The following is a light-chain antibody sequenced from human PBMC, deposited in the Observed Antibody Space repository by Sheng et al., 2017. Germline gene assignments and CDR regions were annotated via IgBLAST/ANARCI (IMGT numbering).Light chain of an antibody. CDR1: TSDVGADYY. V-gene: IGLV2-14*03. Sequence: QSALTQPASVSGSPGQSITISCSETTSDVGADYYVSWYQHCPGTAPKLIIYDVTQRPSGVSIRFSGSKSGHAASLTISGLQAEDEADYYCSSYTTTSTVFGGGTKLTVL. J-gene: IGLJ3*02. CDR3: SSYTTTSTV. CDR2: DVT.